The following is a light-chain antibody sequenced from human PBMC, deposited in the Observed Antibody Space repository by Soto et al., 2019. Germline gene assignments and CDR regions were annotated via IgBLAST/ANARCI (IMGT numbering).Light chain of an antibody. Sequence: QSALTQPPSASGSPGQSVTISCTGTSSDVGGYNYVSWYQQHPGKAPKLMIYEVYKRPSGVPDRFSGSKSGNTASLTVSGLQAEDEADYYCSSYAGSNTVRGVFGGGTKLTVL. CDR1: SSDVGGYNY. V-gene: IGLV2-8*01. J-gene: IGLJ3*02. CDR3: SSYAGSNTVRGV. CDR2: EVY.